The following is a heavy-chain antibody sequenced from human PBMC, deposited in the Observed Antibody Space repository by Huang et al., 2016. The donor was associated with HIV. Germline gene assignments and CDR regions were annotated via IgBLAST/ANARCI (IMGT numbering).Heavy chain of an antibody. V-gene: IGHV1-46*01. CDR3: AKDGGFYYDSSGTAVVFDY. D-gene: IGHD3-22*01. CDR1: GYTFTSFY. CDR2: INPSAGSD. Sequence: QVQLVQSGAEVRKPGASVTVSCKASGYTFTSFYMHWVRQAPGQGLEWMGVINPSAGSDTYALKFQDRVTMTRNTSTGTVYMQLSSLRSEDTALYYCAKDGGFYYDSSGTAVVFDYWGQGSLVTVSS. J-gene: IGHJ4*02.